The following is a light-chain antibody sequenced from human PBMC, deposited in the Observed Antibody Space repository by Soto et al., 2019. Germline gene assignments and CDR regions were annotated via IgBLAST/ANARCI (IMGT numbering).Light chain of an antibody. V-gene: IGLV2-14*01. CDR1: SSDVGGYNY. CDR2: DVT. Sequence: QSALTQPASVSGSPGQSITISCTGPSSDVGGYNYVSWYQQHPGKAPKLLIYDVTNRPSGVSNRFSGSKSGNTASLTISGLPAEDEADYYCSSYTGTSTPVFGGGTKLTVL. J-gene: IGLJ2*01. CDR3: SSYTGTSTPV.